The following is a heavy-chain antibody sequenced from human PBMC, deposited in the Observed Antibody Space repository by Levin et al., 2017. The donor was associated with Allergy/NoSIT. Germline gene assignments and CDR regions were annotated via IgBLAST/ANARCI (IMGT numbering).Heavy chain of an antibody. V-gene: IGHV1-2*02. CDR2: INPNSGGT. J-gene: IGHJ2*01. Sequence: ASVKVSCKASGYTFTGYYMHWVRQAPGQGLEWMGWINPNSGGTNYAQKFQGRVTMTRDTSISTAYMELSRLRSDDTAVYYCAREFIVVVPAAIRYFDLWGRGTLVTVSS. CDR3: AREFIVVVPAAIRYFDL. D-gene: IGHD2-2*01. CDR1: GYTFTGYY.